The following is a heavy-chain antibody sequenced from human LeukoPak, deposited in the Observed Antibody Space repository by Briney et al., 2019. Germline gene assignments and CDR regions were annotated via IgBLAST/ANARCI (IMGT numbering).Heavy chain of an antibody. Sequence: ASVKVSCKASGGTFSSYAISWVRQAPGQGLEWMGGIIPMFGTANYAQKFQGRVAITTDESTSTAYMELSSLKSEDTALYYCAGPPLNCSSTTCYSVHDAFDIWGQGTMVTVSS. CDR3: AGPPLNCSSTTCYSVHDAFDI. V-gene: IGHV1-69*05. CDR1: GGTFSSYA. J-gene: IGHJ3*02. CDR2: IIPMFGTA. D-gene: IGHD2-2*01.